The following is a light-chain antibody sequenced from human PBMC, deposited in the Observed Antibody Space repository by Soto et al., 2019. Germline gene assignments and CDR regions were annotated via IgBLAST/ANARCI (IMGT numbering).Light chain of an antibody. CDR2: MIS. Sequence: DIVMTQTPLSSPVTLGQPASISCRSSQSLVHSDGNTYLSCLQQRPCQPPRLLIYMISNRFSGVPDRCSGSGAGTDITLKISMVEAEDVGVYYCTQSTQPYTFRQGTKLEIK. CDR3: TQSTQPYT. CDR1: QSLVHSDGNTY. J-gene: IGKJ2*01. V-gene: IGKV2-24*01.